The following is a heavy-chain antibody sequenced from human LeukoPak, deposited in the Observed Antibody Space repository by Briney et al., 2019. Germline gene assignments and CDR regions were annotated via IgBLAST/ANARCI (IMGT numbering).Heavy chain of an antibody. D-gene: IGHD3-22*01. V-gene: IGHV1-2*02. CDR1: GYTFTDYY. CDR2: INPNSGGT. CDR3: VSREWLSGYFLFDS. Sequence: GASVKVSCKASGYTFTDYYMHWVRQAPGQRLEWMGWINPNSGGTNYAQRFQGRVTMTRDTSISTAYMELSRLRSDDTAVYYCVSREWLSGYFLFDSWGQGTLVTVSS. J-gene: IGHJ4*02.